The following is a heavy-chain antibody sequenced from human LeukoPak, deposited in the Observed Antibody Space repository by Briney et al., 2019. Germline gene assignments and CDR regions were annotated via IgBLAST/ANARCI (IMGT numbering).Heavy chain of an antibody. CDR2: INTSGST. CDR1: GGSISSGSYF. Sequence: KPSQTLSLTCTVSGGSISSGSYFWSWIRQPAGKGLEWIGRINTSGSTNYNPSLKSRVTMSVDTSKNQFSLKLNSVTAADTAVYYCVGGYEPYFDYWGQGTLVTVSS. D-gene: IGHD5-12*01. V-gene: IGHV4-61*02. J-gene: IGHJ4*02. CDR3: VGGYEPYFDY.